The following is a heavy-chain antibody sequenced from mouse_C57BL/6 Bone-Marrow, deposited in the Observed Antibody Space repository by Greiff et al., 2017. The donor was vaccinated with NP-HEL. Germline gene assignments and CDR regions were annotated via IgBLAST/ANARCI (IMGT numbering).Heavy chain of an antibody. D-gene: IGHD1-1*02. V-gene: IGHV1-5*01. CDR3: TACGGSYAWFAY. Sequence: VQLQQSGTVLVRPGASVKMSCKTSGYTFTSYWMHWVKQRPGQGLEWIGAIYPGDGDTSYNQKFKGKAKLTAVTSTSTAYLELSSLTTEDDAVSYCTACGGSYAWFAYWGQGTLVTVSA. CDR2: IYPGDGDT. J-gene: IGHJ3*01. CDR1: GYTFTSYW.